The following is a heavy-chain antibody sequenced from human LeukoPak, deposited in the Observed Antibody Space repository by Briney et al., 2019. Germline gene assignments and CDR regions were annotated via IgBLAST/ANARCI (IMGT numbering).Heavy chain of an antibody. CDR3: ARGDIVATILYFDY. D-gene: IGHD5-12*01. J-gene: IGHJ4*02. Sequence: SETLSLTCAVYGGSFSGYYWSWIRQPPGKGLEWIGEINHSGSTNYNPSLKSRVTISVDTSKNQFSLKLSSVTAADTAVYYCARGDIVATILYFDYWGQGTLVTVSS. CDR1: GGSFSGYY. CDR2: INHSGST. V-gene: IGHV4-34*01.